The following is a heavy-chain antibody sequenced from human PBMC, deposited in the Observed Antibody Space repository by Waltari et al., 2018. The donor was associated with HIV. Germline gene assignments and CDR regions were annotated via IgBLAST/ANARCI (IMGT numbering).Heavy chain of an antibody. CDR2: LYTSGST. J-gene: IGHJ5*02. V-gene: IGHV4-61*02. D-gene: IGHD5-12*01. CDR3: ARGVVGGYDLGNNWFDP. CDR1: GGSISSGSYP. Sequence: QLQESGPGLVKPSQTLSLTCPVSGGSISSGSYPWSWIGQPAGKGREWSGRLYTSGSTDYNPSLKSRATISGDTSKNQFSLKLSSVTAADTAVYYCARGVVGGYDLGNNWFDPWGQGTLVTVSS.